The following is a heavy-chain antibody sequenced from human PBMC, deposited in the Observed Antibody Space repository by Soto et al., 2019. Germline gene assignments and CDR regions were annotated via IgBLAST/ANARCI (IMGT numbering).Heavy chain of an antibody. V-gene: IGHV4-30-4*01. CDR1: GGSINNNDYY. D-gene: IGHD3-22*01. Sequence: QLQESGPGLLKPSHSLSLTCSVSGGSINNNDYYWSWIRQTPKKGLEWIGYVYYSGTTYYIPSLQSRVSMSIDTSKNQFFLKMTSVTAADTAIYYCARMSYYYDKWYFDLWGRGTLVAVSS. J-gene: IGHJ2*01. CDR3: ARMSYYYDKWYFDL. CDR2: VYYSGTT.